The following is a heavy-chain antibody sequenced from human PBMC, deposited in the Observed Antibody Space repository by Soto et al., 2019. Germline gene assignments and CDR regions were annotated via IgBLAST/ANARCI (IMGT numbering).Heavy chain of an antibody. V-gene: IGHV4-59*01. CDR3: ARESPPPAFDI. J-gene: IGHJ3*02. CDR2: IYYSGST. Sequence: PSETLSLTCTVSGGSISSYYWSWIRQPPGKGLEWIGYIYYSGSTNYNPSLKSRVTISVDTSKNQFSLKLSSVTAADTAVYYCARESPPPAFDIWGQGTMVTVSS. CDR1: GGSISSYY.